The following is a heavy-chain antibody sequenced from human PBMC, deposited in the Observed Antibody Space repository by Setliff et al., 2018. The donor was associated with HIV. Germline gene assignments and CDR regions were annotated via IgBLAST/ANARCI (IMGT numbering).Heavy chain of an antibody. CDR1: GQSISGYY. V-gene: IGHV4-34*01. Sequence: SETLSLTCAVYGQSISGYYWSWIRQTPGKGLEWIGEIDHGGDTNYNPSLKSRVTISVGSSYNHFSLKLSSVTAADTGVYYCASRRGIEFYFDIWGQGTPVTVSS. D-gene: IGHD3-10*01. CDR2: IDHGGDT. CDR3: ASRRGIEFYFDI. J-gene: IGHJ4*02.